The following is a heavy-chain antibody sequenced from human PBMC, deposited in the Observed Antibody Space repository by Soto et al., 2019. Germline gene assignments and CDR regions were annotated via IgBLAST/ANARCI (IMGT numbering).Heavy chain of an antibody. D-gene: IGHD3-22*01. Sequence: SVKVSCKSSGDAFSSYAISWVRQAPGQGLEWMGGIIPMLGTPSYAQKFQDRVTITADKFTSTAYMELSGLRSEDTAVYYCAKEKSRYDRSGYYRPDYWGQGTLVTVSS. J-gene: IGHJ4*02. CDR3: AKEKSRYDRSGYYRPDY. V-gene: IGHV1-69*10. CDR1: GDAFSSYA. CDR2: IIPMLGTP.